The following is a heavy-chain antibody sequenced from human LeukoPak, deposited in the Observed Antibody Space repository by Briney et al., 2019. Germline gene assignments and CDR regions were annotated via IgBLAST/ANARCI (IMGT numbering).Heavy chain of an antibody. CDR2: ISWNSGSI. CDR3: AKGRAISGYLD. D-gene: IGHD3-22*01. CDR1: GFTFDDYA. Sequence: SLRLSCAASGFTFDDYAMHWVRQAPGKGLEWVSGISWNSGSIGYADSVKGRFTISRDNAKNSLYLQMNSLRAEDTALYYCAKGRAISGYLDWGQGTLVTVSS. J-gene: IGHJ4*02. V-gene: IGHV3-9*01.